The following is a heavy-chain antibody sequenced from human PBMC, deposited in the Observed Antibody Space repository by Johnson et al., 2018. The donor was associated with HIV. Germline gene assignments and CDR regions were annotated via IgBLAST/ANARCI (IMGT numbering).Heavy chain of an antibody. CDR3: AKDCCLVGATVWPDAFDI. CDR2: ISWNSGSI. D-gene: IGHD1-26*01. J-gene: IGHJ3*02. Sequence: VQLVESGGGLVKPGGSLRLSCVASGFTFDDYAMHWVRQAPGKGLEWVSGISWNSGSIGYGDSVKGRFTISRDNAKNSLYLQMNSLRAEDTALYYCAKDCCLVGATVWPDAFDIWGQGTMVTVSS. V-gene: IGHV3-9*01. CDR1: GFTFDDYA.